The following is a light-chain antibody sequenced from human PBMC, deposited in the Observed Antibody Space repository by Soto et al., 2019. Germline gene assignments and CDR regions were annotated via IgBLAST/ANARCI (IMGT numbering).Light chain of an antibody. Sequence: DIQMTHSPSTLSGSVGDRVTITCRASQAISSWLAWYQQKPGKAPKLLIYKASNLDSGVPSRFSGSGSGTEFSLTISNLQPDDCATYYCQQYENYWTFGQGTKVDIK. CDR3: QQYENYWT. J-gene: IGKJ1*01. CDR2: KAS. CDR1: QAISSW. V-gene: IGKV1-5*03.